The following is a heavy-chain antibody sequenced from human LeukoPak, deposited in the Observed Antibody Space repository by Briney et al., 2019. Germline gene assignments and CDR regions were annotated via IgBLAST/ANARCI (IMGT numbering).Heavy chain of an antibody. D-gene: IGHD3-10*01. CDR2: ISYDGSNK. CDR1: AFTFSSYV. V-gene: IGHV3-30*18. CDR3: AKDTYYYGSGRYGAFDI. Sequence: GGSLRLSCAASAFTFSSYVMTWVRQAPGKGLEWVAVISYDGSNKYYADSVKGRFTISRDNSKNTLYLQMNSLRAEDTAVYYCAKDTYYYGSGRYGAFDIWGQGTMVTVSS. J-gene: IGHJ3*02.